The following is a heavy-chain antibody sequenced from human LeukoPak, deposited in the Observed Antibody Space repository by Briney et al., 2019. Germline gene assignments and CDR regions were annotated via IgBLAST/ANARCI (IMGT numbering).Heavy chain of an antibody. Sequence: SGTLSLTCAVSGGSISSGNWWSWVRQPPEKGLEWIGEIYHSGSTNYNPSLKSRVTISVDKSKNQFSLKLSSVTAADTAVYYCARQSPYDSSGYYDYWGQGTLVTVSS. CDR3: ARQSPYDSSGYYDY. CDR2: IYHSGST. CDR1: GGSISSGNW. D-gene: IGHD3-22*01. J-gene: IGHJ4*02. V-gene: IGHV4-4*02.